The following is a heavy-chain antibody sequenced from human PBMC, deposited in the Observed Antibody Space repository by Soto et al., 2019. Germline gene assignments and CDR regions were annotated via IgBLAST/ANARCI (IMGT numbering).Heavy chain of an antibody. Sequence: QVQLVQSRGEVKKPGASVKVSCKTSGYSFTTYGISWVRQAPGQGLEWMGWISGYNGNTNYAQKLQGRVTMTTDTSTSTAYMERRSRRSDDTAVYYWAREGPPPYYSYGMDVWGQGSRVTVPS. CDR1: GYSFTTYG. J-gene: IGHJ6*02. CDR3: AREGPPPYYSYGMDV. CDR2: ISGYNGNT. V-gene: IGHV1-18*01.